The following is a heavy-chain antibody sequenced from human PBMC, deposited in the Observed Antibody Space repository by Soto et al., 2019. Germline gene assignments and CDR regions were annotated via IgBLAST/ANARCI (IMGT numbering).Heavy chain of an antibody. CDR1: GFTISTYW. V-gene: IGHV3-74*01. J-gene: IGHJ6*02. D-gene: IGHD5-18*01. CDR3: ARGIRNYYGVDV. Sequence: EVQLVESGGGLVQPGGSLRLSCVASGFTISTYWMHRVRQAPRKGLVWVSRIKFDGSTTSYADSVKGRFTISRDNAKNTVYLQMNSLGGEDTGVYYCARGIRNYYGVDVWGQGTTVTVSS. CDR2: IKFDGSTT.